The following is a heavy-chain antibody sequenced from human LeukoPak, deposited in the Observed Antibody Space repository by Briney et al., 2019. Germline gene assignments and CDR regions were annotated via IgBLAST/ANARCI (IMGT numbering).Heavy chain of an antibody. J-gene: IGHJ4*02. D-gene: IGHD3-22*01. CDR3: TSPLASYYDSSGVDY. CDR1: GFTFGDYA. CDR2: IRSKAYGGTT. V-gene: IGHV3-49*04. Sequence: GGSLRLSCTASGFTFGDYALSWVRQAPGKGLEWVGFIRSKAYGGTTEYAASVKGRFTISRDDSKSIAYLQMNSLKTEDTAVYYCTSPLASYYDSSGVDYWGQGTLVTVSS.